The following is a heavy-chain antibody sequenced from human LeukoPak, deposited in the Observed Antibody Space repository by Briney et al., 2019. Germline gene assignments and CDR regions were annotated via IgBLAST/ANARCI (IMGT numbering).Heavy chain of an antibody. CDR1: GYTFTSYA. CDR3: ARDPRATYYDILTGYYIPPNAFDI. CDR2: ISAYNGNT. D-gene: IGHD3-9*01. J-gene: IGHJ3*02. Sequence: GASVKVSCKASGYTFTSYAMNWVRQAPGQGLEWMGWISAYNGNTNYAQKLQGRVTMTTDTSTSTAYMELRSLRSDDTAVYYCARDPRATYYDILTGYYIPPNAFDIWGQGTMVTVSS. V-gene: IGHV1-18*01.